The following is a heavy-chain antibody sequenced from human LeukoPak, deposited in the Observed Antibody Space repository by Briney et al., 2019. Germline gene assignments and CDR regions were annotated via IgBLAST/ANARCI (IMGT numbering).Heavy chain of an antibody. CDR2: IYTSGST. Sequence: SQTLSLTCTVSGGSISSGSYYWSWVRQPAGKGLEWIGRIYTSGSTNYNPSLKSRVTIPVDTSKNQFSLKLSSVTAADTAVYYCARDLTIFGVVIMGGWFDPWGQGTLVTVSS. CDR3: ARDLTIFGVVIMGGWFDP. CDR1: GGSISSGSYY. D-gene: IGHD3-3*01. V-gene: IGHV4-61*02. J-gene: IGHJ5*02.